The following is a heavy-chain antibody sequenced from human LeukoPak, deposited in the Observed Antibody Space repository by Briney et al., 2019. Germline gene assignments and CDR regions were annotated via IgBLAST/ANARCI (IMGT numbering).Heavy chain of an antibody. Sequence: SETLSLTCTVSGGSISSYYWSWIRQPPGKGLEWIGYIYYSGSTNYSPSLKSRVTISVDTSKNQFSLKLSSVTAADTAVYYCARGVGSGNFDIWGQGTMVTVSS. CDR1: GGSISSYY. D-gene: IGHD3-10*01. CDR2: IYYSGST. V-gene: IGHV4-59*01. CDR3: ARGVGSGNFDI. J-gene: IGHJ3*02.